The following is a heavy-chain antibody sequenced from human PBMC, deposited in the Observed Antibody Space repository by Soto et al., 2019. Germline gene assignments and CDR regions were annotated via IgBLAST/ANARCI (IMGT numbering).Heavy chain of an antibody. CDR2: MNLHGSDI. CDR3: ATDTYCPATCYRGHGN. V-gene: IGHV3-7*03. D-gene: IGHD2-8*02. Sequence: GGSLRLSCAASGFTFSSYWMAWVRPSPGKGLEWVASMNLHGSDIQYVDYVRGRFTISRDNARNLLYLQMNNLRVEDTAIYYCATDTYCPATCYRGHGNWGQGTVVTVSS. CDR1: GFTFSSYW. J-gene: IGHJ4*02.